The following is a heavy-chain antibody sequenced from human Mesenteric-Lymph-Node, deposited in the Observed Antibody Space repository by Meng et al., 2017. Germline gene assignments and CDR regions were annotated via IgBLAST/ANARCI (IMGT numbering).Heavy chain of an antibody. CDR3: ARAGNYYGSGSYYFPPTPYVDY. CDR1: GFTFSSYG. CDR2: ISSSSSYI. V-gene: IGHV3-21*01. J-gene: IGHJ4*02. D-gene: IGHD3-10*01. Sequence: GESLKISCAASGFTFSSYGMNRVRQAPGKGLQWVSSISSSSSYIYSADSVKGRFTISRDNAKNSLYLQMNSLRAEETAVYYCARAGNYYGSGSYYFPPTPYVDYWGLGTLVTVSS.